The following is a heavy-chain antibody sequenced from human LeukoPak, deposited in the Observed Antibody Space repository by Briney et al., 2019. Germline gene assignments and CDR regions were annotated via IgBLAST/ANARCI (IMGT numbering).Heavy chain of an antibody. CDR2: ISGSGAAT. CDR1: GFTFSNYA. J-gene: IGHJ4*02. CDR3: AKDLSSGWYPYYFDF. V-gene: IGHV3-23*01. D-gene: IGHD6-19*01. Sequence: PGGSLRLSCAASGFTFSNYAMDWVRQAPGKGLEWVSAISGSGAATFNADSVKGRFTISRDNSKNTLYLQMNSLRAEDTAAYYCAKDLSSGWYPYYFDFWGRGTLVTVSS.